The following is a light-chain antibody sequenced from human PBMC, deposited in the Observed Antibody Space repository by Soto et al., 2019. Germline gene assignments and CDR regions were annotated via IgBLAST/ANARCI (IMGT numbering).Light chain of an antibody. Sequence: DIQMTQSPSSLSASVGDTVTMTCRASQSIALSVNWYQQKPGKAPKLLIYVAFTLESGVPSRFSGSGSGTEFTLTIRSLQPEECATYYCQQSFRSPITFGQGTRLEIK. J-gene: IGKJ5*01. CDR2: VAF. V-gene: IGKV1-39*01. CDR3: QQSFRSPIT. CDR1: QSIALS.